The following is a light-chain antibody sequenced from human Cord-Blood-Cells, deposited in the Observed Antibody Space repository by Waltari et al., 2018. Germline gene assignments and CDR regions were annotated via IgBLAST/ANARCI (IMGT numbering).Light chain of an antibody. CDR1: SSDVGGYNH. CDR3: CSYAGSYTYV. V-gene: IGLV2-11*02. J-gene: IGLJ1*01. CDR2: DVS. Sequence: QSALTTPHSVSGSPGQPVTISCTGTSSDVGGYNHVSWYQQHPGKAPKLMLYDVSKRPSGVPDRFSGSKSGNTASLTISGLQAEDEADYYCCSYAGSYTYVFGTGTKVTVL.